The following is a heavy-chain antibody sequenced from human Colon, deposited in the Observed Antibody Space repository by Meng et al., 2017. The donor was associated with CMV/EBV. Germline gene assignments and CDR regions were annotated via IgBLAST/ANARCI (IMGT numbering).Heavy chain of an antibody. D-gene: IGHD3-10*01. CDR3: AKHDRYYGSGSFLSGSDY. CDR1: GYSFTSYW. Sequence: GEYLKIPCKGSGYSFTSYWIGWVRQMPGKGLEWRGIIYPGDSDTRYSPSFQGQVTISADKSISTAYLQWSSLKASDTAMYYCAKHDRYYGSGSFLSGSDYWGQGTLVTVSS. J-gene: IGHJ4*02. V-gene: IGHV5-51*01. CDR2: IYPGDSDT.